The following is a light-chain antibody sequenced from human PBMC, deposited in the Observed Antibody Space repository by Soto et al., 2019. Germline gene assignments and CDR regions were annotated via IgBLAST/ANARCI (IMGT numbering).Light chain of an antibody. CDR3: LQYDVSWT. V-gene: IGKV3-20*01. J-gene: IGKJ1*01. Sequence: EIVLTQSPGTLSLSPGEIATLSCRASQSVSSSYLAWYQQKPGQAPRLLIYGASSRATGIPDRFSGSGSGTDFTLTISRLEPEDFAVYYCLQYDVSWTFGQGTKVEVK. CDR1: QSVSSSY. CDR2: GAS.